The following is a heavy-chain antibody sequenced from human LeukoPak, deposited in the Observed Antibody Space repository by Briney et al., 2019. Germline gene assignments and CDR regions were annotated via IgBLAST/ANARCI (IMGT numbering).Heavy chain of an antibody. J-gene: IGHJ4*02. CDR1: GFTFSSYE. V-gene: IGHV3-48*03. Sequence: GGSLRLSCAASGFTFSSYEMNWVRQAPGKGLEWVSYISSSGSTIYYADSVKGRFTISRDNAKNSLYLQMNSLRAEDTAVYYCARGRPGYSYPFDYWGQGTLVTVSS. D-gene: IGHD5-18*01. CDR2: ISSSGSTI. CDR3: ARGRPGYSYPFDY.